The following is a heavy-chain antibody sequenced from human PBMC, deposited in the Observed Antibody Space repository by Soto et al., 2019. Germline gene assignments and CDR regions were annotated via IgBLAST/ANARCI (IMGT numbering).Heavy chain of an antibody. J-gene: IGHJ4*02. CDR3: VTERQWFFDY. Sequence: QVQLVESGGNLVKPGGSLRLSCAASGFSFSDRYMSWIRQAPGKGLEWVSYISPDGTKIHYADSVRGRFTISRDNAKNSLYLQMSSLRAEDTAVYFCVTERQWFFDYWGQGVLVTVSS. D-gene: IGHD3-22*01. V-gene: IGHV3-11*01. CDR1: GFSFSDRY. CDR2: ISPDGTKI.